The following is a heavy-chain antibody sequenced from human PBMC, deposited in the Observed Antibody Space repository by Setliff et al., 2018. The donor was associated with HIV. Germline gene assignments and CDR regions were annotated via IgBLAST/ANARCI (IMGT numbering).Heavy chain of an antibody. D-gene: IGHD6-19*01. CDR1: GGSISNHF. CDR2: IYYTGTT. J-gene: IGHJ4*02. CDR3: ARHLESSGLHGRVFDL. Sequence: SETLSLTGTVPGGSISNHFWSWIRQPPGKGLEWTGHIYYTGTTNYNTSLKSRVTISIDTSKSQFSLRLSSVTAADTALYYCARHLESSGLHGRVFDLWGPGSLVTVSS. V-gene: IGHV4-59*08.